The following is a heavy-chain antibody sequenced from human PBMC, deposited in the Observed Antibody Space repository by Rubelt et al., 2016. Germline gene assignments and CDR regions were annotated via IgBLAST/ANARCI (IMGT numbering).Heavy chain of an antibody. CDR2: ITYDGGKK. V-gene: IGHV3-30*04. J-gene: IGHJ5*01. D-gene: IGHD4-11*01. CDR3: AKNCDYNNYDS. Sequence: VQLLESGGGLVQPGGSLRLSCAASGFTLSSYAMSWVRQAPGKGLEWVALITYDGGKKFYADSVKGHLTISRDNSKNTLFLQMNSLRTEDTAVDYCAKNCDYNNYDSWGQGDLVTVSA. CDR1: GFTLSSYA.